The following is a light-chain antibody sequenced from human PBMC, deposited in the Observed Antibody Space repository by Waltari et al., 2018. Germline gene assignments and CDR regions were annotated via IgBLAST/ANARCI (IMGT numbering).Light chain of an antibody. CDR1: QSVANY. V-gene: IGKV3-11*01. Sequence: DIVLTQSPSTLSLSPGERATLSCRASQSVANYLAWYQLKPGQAPKLLMYETSNRATGIPARFSVSGSGTDFTLTISNLEPEDSAVYYCQQRSKWPLTFGGGTKVELK. CDR2: ETS. J-gene: IGKJ4*01. CDR3: QQRSKWPLT.